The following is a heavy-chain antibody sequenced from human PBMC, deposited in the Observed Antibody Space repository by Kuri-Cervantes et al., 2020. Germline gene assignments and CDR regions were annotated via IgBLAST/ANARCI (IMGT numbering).Heavy chain of an antibody. Sequence: GESLKSSGAASGFTFSNAWMSWVRQAPGKGLEWVGRIKSKTDGGTTDYAAPVKGRFTIPRDDSKNTLYLQMNSLRAEDTAVYYCAKVRSALPDDYWGQGTLVTVSS. D-gene: IGHD2-15*01. CDR3: AKVRSALPDDY. J-gene: IGHJ4*02. V-gene: IGHV3-15*01. CDR2: IKSKTDGGTT. CDR1: GFTFSNAW.